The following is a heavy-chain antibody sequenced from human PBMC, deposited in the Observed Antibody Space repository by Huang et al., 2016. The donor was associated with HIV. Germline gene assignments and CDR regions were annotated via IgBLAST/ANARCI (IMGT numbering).Heavy chain of an antibody. D-gene: IGHD6-13*01. Sequence: EVQLVESGGGLVKPGGSLRLSCAASGFSLDSYNMYWVRQTQGKGLQLVSSISPSSSFIDYADSVKGRFSISRDNAKNSQYLQMNNLRGEDTAVYYCARDRGQQLSPFDSWGQGTLVTVSS. J-gene: IGHJ4*02. CDR1: GFSLDSYN. CDR3: ARDRGQQLSPFDS. CDR2: ISPSSSFI. V-gene: IGHV3-21*01.